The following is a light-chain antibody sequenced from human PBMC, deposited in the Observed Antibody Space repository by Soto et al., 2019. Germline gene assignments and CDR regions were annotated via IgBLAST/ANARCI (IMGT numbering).Light chain of an antibody. Sequence: QLVLTQPPSVSGAPGQRVTISCAGGSSSIGAGYDVHWYQQLPGTAPKVMIYDVTKRPSGVPDRFSGSKSGNTASLTVSALQAEDEADYYCSSFTDGNNLVFGTGTKLTVL. CDR1: SSSIGAGYD. V-gene: IGLV1-40*01. CDR2: DVT. J-gene: IGLJ1*01. CDR3: SSFTDGNNLV.